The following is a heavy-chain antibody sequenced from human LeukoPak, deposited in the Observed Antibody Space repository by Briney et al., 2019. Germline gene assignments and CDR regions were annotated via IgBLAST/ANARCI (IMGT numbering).Heavy chain of an antibody. D-gene: IGHD1-1*01. Sequence: PGGSLRLSCAASGFTFSSYSMNWVRQAPGKGLEWVSSISSSSSYIYYADSVKGRLTISRDNAKNSLYLQMNSLRAEDTAVYYCAITTQFSTPFDYWGQGTLVTVSS. J-gene: IGHJ4*02. CDR2: ISSSSSYI. V-gene: IGHV3-21*01. CDR3: AITTQFSTPFDY. CDR1: GFTFSSYS.